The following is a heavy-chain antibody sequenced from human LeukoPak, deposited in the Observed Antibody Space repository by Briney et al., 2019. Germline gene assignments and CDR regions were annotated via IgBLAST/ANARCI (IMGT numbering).Heavy chain of an antibody. CDR3: AKNLHCSSTSCYVRGGDYYYYYGMDV. J-gene: IGHJ6*02. CDR1: GFTFSSYA. Sequence: GGSLRLSCAASGFTFSSYAMSWVRQAPGKGLEWVSAISGSGGSTYYADSVKGRFTISRDNSKNTLYLQMNSLRAEDTAVYYCAKNLHCSSTSCYVRGGDYYYYYGMDVWGQGTTATVSS. V-gene: IGHV3-23*01. CDR2: ISGSGGST. D-gene: IGHD2-2*01.